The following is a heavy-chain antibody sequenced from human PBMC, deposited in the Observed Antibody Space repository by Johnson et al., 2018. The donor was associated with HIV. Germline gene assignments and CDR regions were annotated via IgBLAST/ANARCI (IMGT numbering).Heavy chain of an antibody. V-gene: IGHV3-66*02. CDR2: IFSVGNA. CDR1: GITVSSNY. J-gene: IGHJ3*02. CDR3: AGVRVGAFDI. D-gene: IGHD2-8*01. Sequence: VQLVESGGGLVQPGGSLRLSCAASGITVSSNYMSWVRQAPGKGLEWVSVIFSVGNAYYADSVKGRFTISRDNSKNMLFLQINSLRVEDTAVYYCAGVRVGAFDIWGQGTLVTVSS.